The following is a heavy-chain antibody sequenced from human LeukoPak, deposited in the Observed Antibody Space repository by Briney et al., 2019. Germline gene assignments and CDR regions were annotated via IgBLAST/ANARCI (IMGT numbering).Heavy chain of an antibody. D-gene: IGHD2-15*01. J-gene: IGHJ4*02. CDR3: ARLLGHCSGGSCYPHFFDY. CDR1: GGSISSYY. V-gene: IGHV4-59*01. CDR2: IYFTGTT. Sequence: PETLSLTCTVSGGSISSYYWSWIRQSPGKGLEWIGYIYFTGTTNYNPSLKSRVTISVDTSKKQLSLKLRSVTAADTAVYYCARLLGHCSGGSCYPHFFDYWGQGTLVTVSS.